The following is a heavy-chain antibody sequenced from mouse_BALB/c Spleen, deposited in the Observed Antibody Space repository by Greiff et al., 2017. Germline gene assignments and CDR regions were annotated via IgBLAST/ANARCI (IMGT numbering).Heavy chain of an antibody. CDR1: GFTFTDYY. J-gene: IGHJ4*01. Sequence: EVQRVESGGGLVQPGGSLRLSCATSGFTFTDYYMSWVRQPPGKALEWLGFIRNTANGYTTEYSASVKGRFTISRDTSQSILYLQMNTLRAEDSATYYCARDPNWSYAMDYWGQGTSATVSS. D-gene: IGHD4-1*02. V-gene: IGHV7-3*02. CDR2: IRNTANGYTT. CDR3: ARDPNWSYAMDY.